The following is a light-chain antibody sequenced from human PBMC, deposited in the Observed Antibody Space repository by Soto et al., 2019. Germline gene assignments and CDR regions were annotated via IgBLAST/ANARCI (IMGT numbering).Light chain of an antibody. CDR2: SAS. V-gene: IGKV1-39*01. Sequence: DIQMTQSPSSLSASVGDRVTITCRASQSIRSYLNWYQQKPGKAPELLIYSASSLQSGVPSRFSGSGAGTDFTLTISSLQPEDFATYFCQESYSTPLTFGGGTKVEVK. CDR3: QESYSTPLT. CDR1: QSIRSY. J-gene: IGKJ4*01.